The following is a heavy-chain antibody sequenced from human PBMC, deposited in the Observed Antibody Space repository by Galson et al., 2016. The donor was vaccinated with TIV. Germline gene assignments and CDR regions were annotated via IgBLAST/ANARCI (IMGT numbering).Heavy chain of an antibody. CDR1: GYSFTDHY. D-gene: IGHD5-12*01. Sequence: SCKASGYSFTDHYFHWVRQAPGQGLEWMGGIDPKNGDTDYAQKFQGRVTMTRDTSISTAYMELSSLISDDTAMYFCARAPTRIVATIYWYFDLWGRGTLVTVSS. CDR2: IDPKNGDT. V-gene: IGHV1-2*02. J-gene: IGHJ2*01. CDR3: ARAPTRIVATIYWYFDL.